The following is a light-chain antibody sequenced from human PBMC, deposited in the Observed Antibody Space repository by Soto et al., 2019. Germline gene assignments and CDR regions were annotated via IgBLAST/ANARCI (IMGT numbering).Light chain of an antibody. J-gene: IGKJ1*01. CDR2: EAS. CDR3: PQYQTWPRT. CDR1: QRLVGN. Sequence: EIVMTQSPATLSVSPGERATLSCRASQRLVGNLAWFQHKPVQAPRLLLYEASTRATVVLARFSGSGSRTDFTVTISGLQSEDSAIYYCPQYQTWPRTFGQGTRVEVK. V-gene: IGKV3-15*01.